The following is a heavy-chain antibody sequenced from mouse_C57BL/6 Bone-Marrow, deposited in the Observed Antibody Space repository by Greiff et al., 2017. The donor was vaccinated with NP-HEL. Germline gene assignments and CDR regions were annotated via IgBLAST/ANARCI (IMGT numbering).Heavy chain of an antibody. D-gene: IGHD1-1*01. Sequence: EVQGVESGGDLVKPGGSLKLSCAASGFTFSSYGMSWVRQTPDKRLEWVATISSGGSYTYYPDSVKGRFTISRDNAKNNLYLQMSSLKSEYTAMYYCARREFLYYDGSRGYFDVWGTGTTVTVSS. J-gene: IGHJ1*03. V-gene: IGHV5-6*01. CDR2: ISSGGSYT. CDR1: GFTFSSYG. CDR3: ARREFLYYDGSRGYFDV.